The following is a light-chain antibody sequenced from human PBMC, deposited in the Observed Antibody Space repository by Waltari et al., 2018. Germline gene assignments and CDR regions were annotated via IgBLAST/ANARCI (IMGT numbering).Light chain of an antibody. J-gene: IGKJ2*01. CDR1: QSVGTY. V-gene: IGKV3-11*01. Sequence: EIVLTQSPATLSLSPGETATLSCRASQSVGTYLAWYQQKPGQAPRLLIYYASNRATGIPDRFRGSGSGTDFTLTISSLEPEDFALYYCQQRSSWTPHTFGQGARLEIK. CDR3: QQRSSWTPHT. CDR2: YAS.